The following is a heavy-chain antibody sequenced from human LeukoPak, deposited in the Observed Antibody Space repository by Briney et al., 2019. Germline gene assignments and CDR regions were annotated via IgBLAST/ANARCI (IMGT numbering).Heavy chain of an antibody. Sequence: GASVKVSCKASGYTFTSYAMHWVRQAPGQRLEWMGWINAGNGNTKYSQEFQGRVTITRDTSASTAYMELSSLRSEDMAVYYCARGGKGYCSGGSCYWNKYYFDYWGRGTLVTVSS. D-gene: IGHD2-15*01. J-gene: IGHJ4*02. CDR2: INAGNGNT. V-gene: IGHV1-3*03. CDR1: GYTFTSYA. CDR3: ARGGKGYCSGGSCYWNKYYFDY.